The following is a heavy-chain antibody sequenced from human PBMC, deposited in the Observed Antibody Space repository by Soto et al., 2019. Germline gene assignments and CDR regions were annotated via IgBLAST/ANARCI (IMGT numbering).Heavy chain of an antibody. D-gene: IGHD4-4*01. V-gene: IGHV3-66*03. Sequence: GGSLRLSCAASGFTVSGNYMRWVRQAPGKGLGWVSFIYSCGTTYYADSVKGRFTISRDNSKNSLYLQMNSLRAEDTAVYYCASRTLLQYDYYYYGMDVWGQGTTVTVSS. CDR2: IYSCGTT. J-gene: IGHJ6*02. CDR1: GFTVSGNY. CDR3: ASRTLLQYDYYYYGMDV.